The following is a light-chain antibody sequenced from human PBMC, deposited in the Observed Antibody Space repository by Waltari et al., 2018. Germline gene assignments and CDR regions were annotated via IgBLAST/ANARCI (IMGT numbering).Light chain of an antibody. Sequence: QPALTQPASVSGSPGQSITISCTGSSNDIGHSNHVRWYQQHPRNAPRPLISEVTERPSGVSDRFSGSKSGNTASLTISGLQAEDEADYYCLSYTTRISFVFGGGTKLSVL. CDR2: EVT. CDR3: LSYTTRISFV. CDR1: SNDIGHSNH. J-gene: IGLJ2*01. V-gene: IGLV2-23*02.